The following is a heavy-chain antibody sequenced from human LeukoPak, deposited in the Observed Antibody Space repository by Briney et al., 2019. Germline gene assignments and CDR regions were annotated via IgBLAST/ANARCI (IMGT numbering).Heavy chain of an antibody. J-gene: IGHJ4*02. Sequence: SETLSLTCTVSGYSISSGYYWGWIRQPPGKGLEWIGSIYHSGSTYYNPSLKSRVTISVDTSKNQFSLKLSSVTAADTAVYYCVRDNTPRAFDYWGQGTLVTVSS. D-gene: IGHD2-2*02. CDR1: GYSISSGYY. V-gene: IGHV4-38-2*02. CDR3: VRDNTPRAFDY. CDR2: IYHSGST.